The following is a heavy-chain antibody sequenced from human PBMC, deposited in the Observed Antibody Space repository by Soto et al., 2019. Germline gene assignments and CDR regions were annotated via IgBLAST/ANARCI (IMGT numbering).Heavy chain of an antibody. D-gene: IGHD2-2*01. Sequence: GASVKVFCKASGYTFTSYGISWVRQAPGQGLEWMGWISAYNGNTNYAQKLQGRVTMTTDTSTSTAYMELRSLRSDDTAVYYCAREVTYQLPTNWFDPWGQGTLVTVSS. CDR2: ISAYNGNT. CDR1: GYTFTSYG. CDR3: AREVTYQLPTNWFDP. V-gene: IGHV1-18*01. J-gene: IGHJ5*02.